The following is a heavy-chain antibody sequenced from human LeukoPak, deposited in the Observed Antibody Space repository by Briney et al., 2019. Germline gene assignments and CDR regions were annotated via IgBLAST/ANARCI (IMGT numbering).Heavy chain of an antibody. CDR2: INPNSGGT. V-gene: IGHV1-2*02. J-gene: IGHJ4*02. CDR1: GYTLTDYY. CDR3: ARGEGSSIDY. D-gene: IGHD6-13*01. Sequence: ASVKVSCKASGYTLTDYYMHWVRQAPGQGLEWMVWINPNSGGTNYAQKFQGRVTMTIDTSISTAYLEVTRLRSDDTAVYYCARGEGSSIDYWGQGTLVTVSS.